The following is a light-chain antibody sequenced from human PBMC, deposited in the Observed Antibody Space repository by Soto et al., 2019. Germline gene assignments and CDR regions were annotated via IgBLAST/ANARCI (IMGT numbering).Light chain of an antibody. CDR3: QQYADHWA. CDR1: QNIRTS. CDR2: RAS. V-gene: IGKV1-5*03. Sequence: DIQMTQSPSTLSASVGDRVTITCRASQNIRTSLAWYQQKAGKAPILLIYRASTLESGVPARFSGDGSGTECTRTITSRQADEVAAYYCQQYADHWAFGQGTEVHIK. J-gene: IGKJ1*01.